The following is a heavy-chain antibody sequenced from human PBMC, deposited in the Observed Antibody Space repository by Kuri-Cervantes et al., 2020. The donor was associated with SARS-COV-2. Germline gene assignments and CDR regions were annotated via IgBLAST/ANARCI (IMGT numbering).Heavy chain of an antibody. CDR1: GFTFNTYW. CDR3: AREEVVPAAVRGYFYRYGMGV. V-gene: IGHV3-7*04. D-gene: IGHD2-2*01. CDR2: IKQDGSEK. Sequence: GESLKISCAASGFTFNTYWMTWVRQAPGKGLESVANIKQDGSEKYYVDSVKGRFTISRDNAKNSLYLKMNSLRAEDTAVYYCAREEVVPAAVRGYFYRYGMGVWGQGTTVTVSS. J-gene: IGHJ6*02.